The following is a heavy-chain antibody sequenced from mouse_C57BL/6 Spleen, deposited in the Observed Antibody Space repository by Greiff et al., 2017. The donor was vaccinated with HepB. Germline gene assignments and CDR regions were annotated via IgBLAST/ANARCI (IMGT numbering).Heavy chain of an antibody. V-gene: IGHV2-2*01. J-gene: IGHJ1*03. CDR3: ASPYYGSRYWYFDV. CDR2: IWSGGST. D-gene: IGHD1-1*01. CDR1: GFSLTSYG. Sequence: QVQLKESGPGLVQPSQSLSITCTVSGFSLTSYGVHWVRQSPGKGLEWLGVIWSGGSTDYNAAFISRLSISKDNSKSQVFFKMNSLQADDTAIYYCASPYYGSRYWYFDVWGTGTTVTVSS.